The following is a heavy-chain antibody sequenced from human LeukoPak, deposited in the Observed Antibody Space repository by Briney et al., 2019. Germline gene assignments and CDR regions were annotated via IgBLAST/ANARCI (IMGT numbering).Heavy chain of an antibody. J-gene: IGHJ5*02. Sequence: SETLSLTCAVSGGSISSGGYSWSWIRQPPGKGLEWIGYIYHGGSTYYNPSLKSRVTISVDRSKNQFSLKLSSVTAADTAVYYCAREPGFDSSGYLNWFDPWGQGTLVTVSS. D-gene: IGHD3-22*01. V-gene: IGHV4-30-2*01. CDR3: AREPGFDSSGYLNWFDP. CDR1: GGSISSGGYS. CDR2: IYHGGST.